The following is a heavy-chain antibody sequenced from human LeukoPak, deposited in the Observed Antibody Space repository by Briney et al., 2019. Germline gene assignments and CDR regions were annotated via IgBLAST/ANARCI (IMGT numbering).Heavy chain of an antibody. D-gene: IGHD6-6*01. Sequence: GGSLRLSCAASGFTFSDYYMSWIRQAPGKGLEWVSYISSSGSTVYYADSVKGRFTISRDNAKNSLYLQMNSLRAEDTAVYYCAKRALSSSSGPFDYWGQGTLVTVSS. V-gene: IGHV3-11*01. CDR1: GFTFSDYY. J-gene: IGHJ4*02. CDR3: AKRALSSSSGPFDY. CDR2: ISSSGSTV.